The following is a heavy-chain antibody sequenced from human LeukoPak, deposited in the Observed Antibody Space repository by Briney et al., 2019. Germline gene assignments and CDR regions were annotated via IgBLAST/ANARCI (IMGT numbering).Heavy chain of an antibody. CDR2: MNPNSGNT. V-gene: IGHV1-8*01. CDR3: ARELVGDPDY. CDR1: GYTFTSYD. D-gene: IGHD3-16*01. J-gene: IGHJ4*02. Sequence: ASVKVSCKASGYTFTSYDINWVRQAAGQGLEWMGWMNPNSGNTGYAQKFQGRVTMTRNTSISTAYMELSSLRSEATTVYYCARELVGDPDYWGQGTLVTVSS.